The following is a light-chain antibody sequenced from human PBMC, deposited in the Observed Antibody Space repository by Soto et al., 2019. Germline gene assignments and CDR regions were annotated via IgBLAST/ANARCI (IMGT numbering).Light chain of an antibody. J-gene: IGLJ2*01. CDR1: SSNIGRNS. CDR3: AAWDDSLNGPV. V-gene: IGLV1-44*01. CDR2: SYN. Sequence: QCVLTQPPSASGTTGQRVTISCSGSSSNIGRNSVNWYQQLPGTAPKLLIYSYNQRPSGVPDRFSGSNSGTSASLAISGLQSEDEADYYCAAWDDSLNGPVFGGGTQLTVL.